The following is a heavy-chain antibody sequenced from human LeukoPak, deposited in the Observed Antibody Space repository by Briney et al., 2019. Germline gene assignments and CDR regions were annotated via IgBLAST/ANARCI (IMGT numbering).Heavy chain of an antibody. J-gene: IGHJ4*02. CDR1: GFTFSSYS. V-gene: IGHV3-48*01. CDR3: ARLAGVHDYSNYGQFDY. D-gene: IGHD4-11*01. CDR2: ISSSSSTI. Sequence: GGSLRLSCAASGFTFSSYSMNWVRQAPGKGLEWVSYISSSSSTIYYADSVKGRFTISRDNAKNSLYLQKNSLRAEDTAVYYCARLAGVHDYSNYGQFDYWGQGTLVTVSS.